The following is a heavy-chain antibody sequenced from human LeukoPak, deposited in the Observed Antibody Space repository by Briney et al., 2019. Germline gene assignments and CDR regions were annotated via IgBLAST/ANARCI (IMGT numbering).Heavy chain of an antibody. CDR1: GYTFISYG. J-gene: IGHJ3*02. CDR2: ISAYNGNT. D-gene: IGHD2-21*01. Sequence: ASVKVSCKASGYTFISYGISWVRQAPGQGPEWMGWISAYNGNTNYAQKLQGRVTMTTDTSTSTAYMELRSLRSDDTAVYYCARDRSHMGYDAFDIWGQGTMVTVSS. V-gene: IGHV1-18*01. CDR3: ARDRSHMGYDAFDI.